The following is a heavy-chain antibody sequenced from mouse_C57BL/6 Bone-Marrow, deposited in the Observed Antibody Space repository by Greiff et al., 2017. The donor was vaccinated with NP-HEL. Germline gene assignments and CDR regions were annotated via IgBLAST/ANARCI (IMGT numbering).Heavy chain of an antibody. Sequence: QVQLQQPGAELVKPGASVKMSCKASGYTFTSYWITWVKQRPGQGLEWIGVIYPGSGSTNYNEKFKSKATLTVDTSSSTAYMQLSSLTSEDSVVYYCAKMFLITTVVAHWYFDVWGTGTTVTVSS. J-gene: IGHJ1*03. CDR3: AKMFLITTVVAHWYFDV. D-gene: IGHD1-1*01. V-gene: IGHV1-55*01. CDR2: IYPGSGST. CDR1: GYTFTSYW.